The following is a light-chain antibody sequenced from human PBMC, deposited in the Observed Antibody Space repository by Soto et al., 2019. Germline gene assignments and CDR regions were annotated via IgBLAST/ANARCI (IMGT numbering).Light chain of an antibody. CDR2: DAS. CDR3: QHYGNLPWT. Sequence: VIWMTQSPSLLSASTGDRVTISCRMSQGISSYLAWYQQKPGKAPKLLIYDASNLETGVPSRFSGSGSGTDFTFTISSLQPEDIATYYCQHYGNLPWTFGQGTKVEIK. V-gene: IGKV1D-8*03. CDR1: QGISSY. J-gene: IGKJ1*01.